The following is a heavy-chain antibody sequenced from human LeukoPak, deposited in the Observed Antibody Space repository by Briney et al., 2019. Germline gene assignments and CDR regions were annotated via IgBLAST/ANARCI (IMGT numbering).Heavy chain of an antibody. CDR2: IYYSGAT. Sequence: SETLSLTCTVSGVPISSHYWSWIRQPPGMGLEWIGYIYYSGATSYNPSLKSRVTISMDTSKNQVSLKLHTVTAADTALYFCAGDKRINLDPWGQGTLVTVSS. J-gene: IGHJ5*02. CDR3: AGDKRINLDP. CDR1: GVPISSHY. V-gene: IGHV4-59*11. D-gene: IGHD1-14*01.